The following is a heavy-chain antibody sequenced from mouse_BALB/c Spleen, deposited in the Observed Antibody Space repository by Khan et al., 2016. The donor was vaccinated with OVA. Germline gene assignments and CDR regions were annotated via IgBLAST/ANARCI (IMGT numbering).Heavy chain of an antibody. CDR1: GYSITSEYA. Sequence: EVKLLESGPGLVKPSQSLSLTCTVTGYSITSEYAWNWIRQFPGNKLEWMGYINYSGNTRFNPSLKSRTSITRATSKNQFFLQLISVTSEDTATYYCARKDYYDYDPFPYWGQGTLVTVSA. V-gene: IGHV3-2*02. CDR3: ARKDYYDYDPFPY. CDR2: INYSGNT. J-gene: IGHJ3*01. D-gene: IGHD2-4*01.